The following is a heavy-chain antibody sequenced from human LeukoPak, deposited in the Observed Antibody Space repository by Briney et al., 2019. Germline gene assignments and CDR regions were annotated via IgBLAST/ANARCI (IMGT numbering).Heavy chain of an antibody. Sequence: ASVKVSCKASGYTFTSYDINWVRQATGQGPEWMGWMNPNSGNTVYGEKFQGRVTMTRNTSISTAYMELSSLRSEDTAVYYCSRGLWELSDWGQGTLVTVSS. CDR3: SRGLWELSD. J-gene: IGHJ4*02. V-gene: IGHV1-8*01. CDR1: GYTFTSYD. D-gene: IGHD1-26*01. CDR2: MNPNSGNT.